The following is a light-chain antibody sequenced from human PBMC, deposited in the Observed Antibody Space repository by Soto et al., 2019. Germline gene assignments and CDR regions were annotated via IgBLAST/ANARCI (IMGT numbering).Light chain of an antibody. CDR2: KAS. J-gene: IGKJ1*01. CDR1: QTRSNW. Sequence: IQMARTPSTLSASVGDRVTITFQSSQTRSNWLAWYQQKPGKATRLLIYKASTLEGGVPSRFSGSGAGTEFTLTSSRLPADDVATYCCQQYNSYSWTFGQGTKVDIK. V-gene: IGKV1-5*03. CDR3: QQYNSYSWT.